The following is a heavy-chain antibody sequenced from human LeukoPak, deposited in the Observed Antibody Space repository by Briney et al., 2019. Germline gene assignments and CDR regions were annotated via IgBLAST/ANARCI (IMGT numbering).Heavy chain of an antibody. CDR1: GFTVSSNY. J-gene: IGHJ4*02. V-gene: IGHV3-23*01. CDR3: AKGGRYFEAPVDY. CDR2: ISGSGGST. Sequence: GGSLRLSCAASGFTVSSNYMSWVRQAPGKGLEWVSAISGSGGSTYYADSVKGRFTISRDNSKNTLYLQMNSLRAEDTAVYYCAKGGRYFEAPVDYWGQGTLVTVSS. D-gene: IGHD3-9*01.